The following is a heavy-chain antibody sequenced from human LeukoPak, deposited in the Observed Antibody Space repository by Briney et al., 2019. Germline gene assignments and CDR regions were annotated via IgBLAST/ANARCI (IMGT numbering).Heavy chain of an antibody. J-gene: IGHJ4*02. CDR1: GGSINNYY. V-gene: IGHV4-59*01. CDR3: ARAELLSPFDY. CDR2: ISYSGST. Sequence: SETLSLTCTVSGGSINNYYWSWIRQPPGKGLEWIGYISYSGSTNYNPSLKSRVTMSVDTSKNHFSLRLGSVAAADTAVYYCARAELLSPFDYWGQGTLVTVSS. D-gene: IGHD3-10*01.